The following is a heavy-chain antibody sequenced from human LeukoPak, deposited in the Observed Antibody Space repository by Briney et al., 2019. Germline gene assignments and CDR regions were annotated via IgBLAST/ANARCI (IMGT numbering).Heavy chain of an antibody. D-gene: IGHD4-17*01. CDR1: GFTFSSYS. CDR2: ISGSGSTI. V-gene: IGHV3-48*02. J-gene: IGHJ4*02. CDR3: ARDRYGDYVFDY. Sequence: PGGSLRLSCAASGFTFSSYSMNWVRQAPGEALEWVSYISGSGSTIYYADFVKGRFAISRGNAKNTLYLQLISLTDEDTAVYYCARDRYGDYVFDYWGQGTLVTVSS.